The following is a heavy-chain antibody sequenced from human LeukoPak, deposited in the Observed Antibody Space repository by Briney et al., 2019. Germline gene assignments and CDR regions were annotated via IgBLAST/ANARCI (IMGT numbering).Heavy chain of an antibody. CDR1: GFTFSSYS. CDR2: ISSSSSYI. D-gene: IGHD6-6*01. CDR3: ARDRPAPSIAARAFDY. Sequence: GGSLRLSCAASGFTFSSYSMTWVRQAPGKGLEWVSSISSSSSYIYYADSVKGRFTISRDNAKNSLYLQMNSLRAEDTAVYYCARDRPAPSIAARAFDYWGQGTLVTVSS. V-gene: IGHV3-21*01. J-gene: IGHJ4*02.